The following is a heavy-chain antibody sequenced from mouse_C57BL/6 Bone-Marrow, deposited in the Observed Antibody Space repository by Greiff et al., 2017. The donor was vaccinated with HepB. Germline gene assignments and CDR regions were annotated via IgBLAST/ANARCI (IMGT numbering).Heavy chain of an antibody. CDR2: IWGVGST. CDR1: GFSLTSYG. J-gene: IGHJ3*01. Sequence: VQLQQSGPGLVAPSQSLSITCTVSGFSLTSYGVDWVRQSPGKGLEWLGVIWGVGSTNYNSALKSRLSISKDNPKSQVFLKMNSLQTDDTAMYYCARGGRAFAYWGQGTLVTVSA. CDR3: ARGGRAFAY. V-gene: IGHV2-6*01.